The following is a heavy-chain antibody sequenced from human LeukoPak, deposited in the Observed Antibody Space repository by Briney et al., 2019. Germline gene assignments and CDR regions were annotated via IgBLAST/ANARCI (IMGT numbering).Heavy chain of an antibody. Sequence: GRSLRLSCAASGFTFSSYAMHWVRQAPGKGLEWVAVIWYDGSNKYYADSVKGRFTISRDNSKNTLYLQMNSLRAEDTAVYYCARACLGPTTPYYGMDVWGQGTTVTVSS. V-gene: IGHV3-33*08. CDR2: IWYDGSNK. CDR3: ARACLGPTTPYYGMDV. CDR1: GFTFSSYA. D-gene: IGHD3-16*01. J-gene: IGHJ6*02.